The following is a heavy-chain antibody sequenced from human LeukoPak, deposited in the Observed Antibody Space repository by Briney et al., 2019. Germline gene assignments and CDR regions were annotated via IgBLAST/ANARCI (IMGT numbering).Heavy chain of an antibody. J-gene: IGHJ4*02. D-gene: IGHD3-22*01. Sequence: GGSLRLSCAASGFTFSNAWMSWVRQAPGKGLEWVGRIRSKTDGGTTEYAAPVKGRFTISRDDSKNTLYLQMNSQKAEDTAVYYCTTLMYYFDTGGKLNYFDFWGQGSLVTVSS. CDR3: TTLMYYFDTGGKLNYFDF. V-gene: IGHV3-15*01. CDR1: GFTFSNAW. CDR2: IRSKTDGGTT.